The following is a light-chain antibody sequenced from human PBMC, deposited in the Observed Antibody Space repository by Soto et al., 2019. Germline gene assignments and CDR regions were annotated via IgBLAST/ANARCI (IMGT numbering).Light chain of an antibody. CDR2: ETS. CDR1: QSVSNY. CDR3: QQRNDWRDT. V-gene: IGKV3-11*01. J-gene: IGKJ5*01. Sequence: EIVLTQSPGTLSLSPGERATLSCRASQSVSNYLSWYQQKPGLAPRLLMYETSRRATGIPARFSGSGSGADFTLTISSPEPEDFAVYFCQQRNDWRDTFGQGTRLEIK.